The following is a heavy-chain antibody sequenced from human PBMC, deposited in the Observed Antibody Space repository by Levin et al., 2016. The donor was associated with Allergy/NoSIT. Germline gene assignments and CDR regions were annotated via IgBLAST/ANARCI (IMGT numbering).Heavy chain of an antibody. CDR2: IYYSGST. Sequence: WIRQPPGKGLEWIGYIYYSGSTNYNPSLKSRLIISVDTSKNQFSLKVNSVTAADTAVYYCARDRGAIIRGVAFDMWGQGTMVTVSS. J-gene: IGHJ3*02. V-gene: IGHV4-31*02. CDR3: ARDRGAIIRGVAFDM. D-gene: IGHD3-10*01.